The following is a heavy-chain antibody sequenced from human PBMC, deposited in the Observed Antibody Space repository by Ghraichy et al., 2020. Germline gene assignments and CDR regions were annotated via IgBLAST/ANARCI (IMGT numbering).Heavy chain of an antibody. CDR1: GFTVSRNY. Sequence: GGSLRLSCAASGFTVSRNYMSWVRQAPGKGLEWVSVVYSGGSTNYPDSVRGRFIMSRDSSKNTLLLQRNSLRAEDTAVYYCARGQPYVGSVPTAYYDYWGQGTLVTVSS. V-gene: IGHV3-53*01. CDR2: VYSGGST. J-gene: IGHJ4*02. CDR3: ARGQPYVGSVPTAYYDY. D-gene: IGHD3-10*01.